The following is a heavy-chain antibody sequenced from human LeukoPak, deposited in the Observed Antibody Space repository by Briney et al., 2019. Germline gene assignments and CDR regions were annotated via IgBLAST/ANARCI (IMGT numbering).Heavy chain of an antibody. CDR3: ARGVEGKRSYFDY. V-gene: IGHV3-53*01. CDR1: GFTVISNY. Sequence: SGGSLRLXCAASGFTVISNYMTWVRQAPGKGLEWVSVIFSGGSTFYADSVKGRFTFSRDNSKNTVYLQMNNLRVEDTAVYYCARGVEGKRSYFDYWGQGTLVTVSS. CDR2: IFSGGST. J-gene: IGHJ4*02. D-gene: IGHD5-24*01.